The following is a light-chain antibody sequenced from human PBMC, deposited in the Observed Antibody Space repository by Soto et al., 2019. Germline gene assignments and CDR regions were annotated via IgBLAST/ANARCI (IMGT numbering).Light chain of an antibody. Sequence: EIVLTQSPGTLSLSPVERATLSCRASQSVDSNYLGWYQQKPGQAPRLLIYAASSRATGIPDRFSGGGSGTDFTLTISRLEPEDFAVYYCQLYYSGMFGQGTKVEIK. CDR1: QSVDSNY. V-gene: IGKV3-20*01. J-gene: IGKJ1*01. CDR2: AAS. CDR3: QLYYSGM.